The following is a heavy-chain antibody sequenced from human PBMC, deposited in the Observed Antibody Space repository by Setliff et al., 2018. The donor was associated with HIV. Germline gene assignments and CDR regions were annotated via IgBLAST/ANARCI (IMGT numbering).Heavy chain of an antibody. V-gene: IGHV3-48*04. Sequence: QTGGSLRLSCAASGFTFSSYSMNWVRQAPGKGLEWVSYISSSSSTIYYAASVKGRFTISRENAKNSLYLQMNSLRAEDTAVYYCARDHGAAGVGYFDYWGQGALVTVSS. D-gene: IGHD6-13*01. CDR2: ISSSSSTI. J-gene: IGHJ4*02. CDR3: ARDHGAAGVGYFDY. CDR1: GFTFSSYS.